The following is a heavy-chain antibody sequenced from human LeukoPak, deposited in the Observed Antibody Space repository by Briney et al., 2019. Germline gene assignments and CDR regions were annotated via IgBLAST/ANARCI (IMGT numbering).Heavy chain of an antibody. J-gene: IGHJ5*02. CDR1: GGSISGYY. Sequence: SETLSLTCTVSGGSISGYYWSWIRQPAGRGLEWIGRIYSSGNTNYNPSLRSRITMSVESFKKKFSLKLNSVTAADTAVYYCARGEWWFDPWGQGTLVTVSS. CDR3: ARGEWWFDP. V-gene: IGHV4-4*07. D-gene: IGHD3-3*01. CDR2: IYSSGNT.